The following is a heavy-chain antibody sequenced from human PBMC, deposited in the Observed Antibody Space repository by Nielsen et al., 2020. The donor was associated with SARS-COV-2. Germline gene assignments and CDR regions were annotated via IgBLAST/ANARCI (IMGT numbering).Heavy chain of an antibody. D-gene: IGHD3-10*01. V-gene: IGHV1-18*01. J-gene: IGHJ5*02. CDR3: ARRSITMVRGVIGGWFDP. CDR2: ISAYNGNT. Sequence: ASVKVSCKASGYTFTSYGISWVRQAPGQGLEWMGWISAYNGNTNYAQKLQGRVTMTTDTSTSTAYMELRSLRSDDTAVYYCARRSITMVRGVIGGWFDPWGQGTLVTVSS. CDR1: GYTFTSYG.